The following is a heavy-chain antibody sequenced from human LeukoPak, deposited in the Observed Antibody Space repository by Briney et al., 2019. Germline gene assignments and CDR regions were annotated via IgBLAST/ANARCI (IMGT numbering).Heavy chain of an antibody. CDR1: GFTFSSYA. V-gene: IGHV3-23*01. CDR3: ARAPVTSCRGAYCYPFDY. J-gene: IGHJ4*02. CDR2: TSSSVAGT. D-gene: IGHD2-21*01. Sequence: GGPLRLSCAASGFTFSSYAMSWVRQAPGKGLEWVSATSSSVAGTYHADSVRGRFTISRDNSKNTLYLQMNSLRVEDAAVYYCARAPVTSCRGAYCYPFDYWGQGTLVTVSS.